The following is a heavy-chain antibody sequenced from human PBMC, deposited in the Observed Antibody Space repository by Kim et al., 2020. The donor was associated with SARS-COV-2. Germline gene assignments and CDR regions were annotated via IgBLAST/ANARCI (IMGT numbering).Heavy chain of an antibody. V-gene: IGHV3-7*01. J-gene: IGHJ4*02. CDR2: IKQDGSGK. CDR3: ARVEWERSGWYRADY. CDR1: RFTFSSYW. D-gene: IGHD6-19*01. Sequence: GGSLRLSCAASRFTFSSYWMTWFRQAPGKGLEWVSNIKQDGSGKYYLDSVKGRFTISRDNAKNSLYLQMNSLTVADTAMYYCARVEWERSGWYRADYWGQGTLVTVSS.